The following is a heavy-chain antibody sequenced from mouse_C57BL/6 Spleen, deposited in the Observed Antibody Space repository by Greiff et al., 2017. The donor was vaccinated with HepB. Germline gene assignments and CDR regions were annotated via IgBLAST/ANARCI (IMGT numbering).Heavy chain of an antibody. CDR2: IDPSDSYT. V-gene: IGHV1-69*01. J-gene: IGHJ2*01. Sequence: QVQLKQPGAELVMPGASVKLSCKASGYTFTSYWMHWVKQRPGQGLEWIGEIDPSDSYTNYNQKFKGKSTLTVDKSSSTAYMQLSSLTSEDSAVYYCARGTTAHYWGQGTTLTVSS. D-gene: IGHD1-2*01. CDR3: ARGTTAHY. CDR1: GYTFTSYW.